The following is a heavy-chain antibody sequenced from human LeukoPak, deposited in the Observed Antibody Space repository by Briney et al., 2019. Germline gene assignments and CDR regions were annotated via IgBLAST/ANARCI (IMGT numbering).Heavy chain of an antibody. CDR3: AKGTIPQWQYYYDSSGYPFDY. CDR1: GFTFSSYG. D-gene: IGHD3-22*01. Sequence: PGGSLRLSCAASGFTFSSYGMHWVRQAPGKGLEWVAFIRYDGSNKYYADSVKGRFTISRDNSKNTLYLQMNSLRAEDTAVYYCAKGTIPQWQYYYDSSGYPFDYWGQGTLVTVSS. V-gene: IGHV3-30*02. J-gene: IGHJ4*02. CDR2: IRYDGSNK.